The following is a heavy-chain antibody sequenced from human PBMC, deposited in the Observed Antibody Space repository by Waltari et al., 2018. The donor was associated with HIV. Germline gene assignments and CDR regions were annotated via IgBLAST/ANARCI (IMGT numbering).Heavy chain of an antibody. J-gene: IGHJ6*02. V-gene: IGHV3-23*01. CDR2: ISGPGGST. CDR1: GFTFSSYA. Sequence: EVQLLESGGGLVQPGGSLRLSCEASGFTFSSYAMSWVRQAPGKGLEWVSTISGPGGSTYYADSVKGRFTISRDNSKNTLYLQMNSLRAEDTAVYSCAKVYIGYDSYYYYYGMDVWGQGTTVTVSS. D-gene: IGHD5-12*01. CDR3: AKVYIGYDSYYYYYGMDV.